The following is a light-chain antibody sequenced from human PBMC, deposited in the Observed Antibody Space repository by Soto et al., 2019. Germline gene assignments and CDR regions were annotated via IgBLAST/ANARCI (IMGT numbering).Light chain of an antibody. V-gene: IGLV1-47*01. J-gene: IGLJ7*01. Sequence: QSVLTQPPTASGTPGQRVTISCSGSESTIGRNYVYWYQQVPGTAPKLVIYRNDQRPSGVPDRFSGSKSGTSASLAISGLRSEDEADSYCVAWDDIVGGGVFGGGTQLTVL. CDR1: ESTIGRNY. CDR2: RND. CDR3: VAWDDIVGGGV.